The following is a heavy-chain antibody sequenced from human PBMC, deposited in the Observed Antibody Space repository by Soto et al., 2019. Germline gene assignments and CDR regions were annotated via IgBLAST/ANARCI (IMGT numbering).Heavy chain of an antibody. CDR2: IYSGGST. CDR3: MRSVPGAY. J-gene: IGHJ4*02. V-gene: IGHV3-66*01. Sequence: EVQLVESGGGLVQPGGPLRLSCAASGFTVSSNYMSWVRQAPGKGLEWVSLIYSGGSTYYADYVKGRFTISRDNSKNTLSLQMNSLRAEDTAVYYCMRSVPGAYWGQGTLVTVSS. CDR1: GFTVSSNY. D-gene: IGHD2-15*01.